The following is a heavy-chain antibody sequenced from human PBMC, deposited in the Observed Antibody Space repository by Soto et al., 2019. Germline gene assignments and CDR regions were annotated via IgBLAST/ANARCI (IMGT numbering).Heavy chain of an antibody. J-gene: IGHJ4*02. Sequence: PGGSLRLSCAASGFTFSSYAMGWVRQAPGKGLEWVSAISGSGGSTYYADSVKGRFTISRDNSKNTLYLQMNSLRAEDTAVYYCAKIKNLSSSSRYFDYWGQGTLVTVSS. CDR1: GFTFSSYA. CDR2: ISGSGGST. D-gene: IGHD6-6*01. CDR3: AKIKNLSSSSRYFDY. V-gene: IGHV3-23*01.